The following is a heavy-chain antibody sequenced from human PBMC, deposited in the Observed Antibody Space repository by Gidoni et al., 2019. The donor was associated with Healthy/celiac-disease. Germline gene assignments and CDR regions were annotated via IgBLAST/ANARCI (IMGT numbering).Heavy chain of an antibody. CDR3: ARVRDFWSGYYYYFDY. V-gene: IGHV5-51*01. CDR1: GYSFTSYW. CDR2: IYPGDSDT. J-gene: IGHJ4*02. Sequence: EVQLVQSGAEVKKPGESLKISCKGSGYSFTSYWIGWVRQMPGKGLEWMGIIYPGDSDTRYSPSFQGQVTISADKSISTAYLQWSSLKASDTAMYYCARVRDFWSGYYYYFDYWGQGTLVTVSS. D-gene: IGHD3-3*01.